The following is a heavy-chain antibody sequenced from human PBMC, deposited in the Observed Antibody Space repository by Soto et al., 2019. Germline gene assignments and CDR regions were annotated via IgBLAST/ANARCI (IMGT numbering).Heavy chain of an antibody. CDR2: INHSGST. CDR1: GGSISSYY. J-gene: IGHJ3*02. V-gene: IGHV4-34*01. Sequence: SETLSLTCTVSGGSISSYYWSWIRQPPGKGLEWIGEINHSGSTNYNPSLKSRVTISVDTSKNQFSLKLSSVTAADTAVYYCARGHSSDAFDIWGQGTMVTVSS. D-gene: IGHD6-13*01. CDR3: ARGHSSDAFDI.